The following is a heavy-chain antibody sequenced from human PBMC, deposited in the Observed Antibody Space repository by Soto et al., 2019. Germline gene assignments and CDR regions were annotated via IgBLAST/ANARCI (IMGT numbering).Heavy chain of an antibody. D-gene: IGHD3-3*01. J-gene: IGHJ4*02. Sequence: AGGSLRLSCAASGFTFDDYAMHWVRQAPGKGLEWVSGISWNSGSIGYADSVKGRFTISRDNAKNSLYLQMNSLRAEDTALYYCAKSDGITIFGVAFDYWGQGTLVTVSS. CDR3: AKSDGITIFGVAFDY. CDR2: ISWNSGSI. CDR1: GFTFDDYA. V-gene: IGHV3-9*01.